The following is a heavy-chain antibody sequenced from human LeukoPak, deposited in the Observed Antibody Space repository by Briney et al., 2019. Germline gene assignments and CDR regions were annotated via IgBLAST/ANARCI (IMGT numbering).Heavy chain of an antibody. CDR2: IYYSGST. Sequence: SETLSLTCTVSGGSISSYYWSWIRQPPGKGLEWIGYIYYSGSTNYNPSLKSRVTISVDTSKNQFSLKLSSVTAADTAVYYCARAGGFYDILTGYYLNWFDPWGQGTLVTVSS. V-gene: IGHV4-59*08. J-gene: IGHJ5*02. CDR1: GGSISSYY. D-gene: IGHD3-9*01. CDR3: ARAGGFYDILTGYYLNWFDP.